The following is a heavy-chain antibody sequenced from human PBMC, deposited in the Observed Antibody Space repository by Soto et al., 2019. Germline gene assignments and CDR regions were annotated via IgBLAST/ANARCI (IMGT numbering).Heavy chain of an antibody. D-gene: IGHD2-2*01. CDR1: RFTFSTYE. J-gene: IGHJ4*02. CDR3: VRYCSTTLCNGVATRTFDY. Sequence: EVQLVESGGALVQPGGSLRLSCAASRFTFSTYEMNWVRQAPGQGLEWVSYISTSGSTVYYADSVKGRFTISRDNTRNSLYLQMNSLRDEDTALYYCVRYCSTTLCNGVATRTFDYWGQGTLVTVSS. V-gene: IGHV3-48*03. CDR2: ISTSGSTV.